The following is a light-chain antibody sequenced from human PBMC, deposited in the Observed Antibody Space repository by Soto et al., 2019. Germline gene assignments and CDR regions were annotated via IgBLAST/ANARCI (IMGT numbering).Light chain of an antibody. Sequence: QSALTQPASVSGSPGQSITISCTGTSSDVGNYNYVSWHQQYPGKAPKLMIYEVSSRPSGVSNRFSGSKSGNTASLTISGLQAEDEADYYCTSYATGRTLYVFGTGTKLTVL. CDR3: TSYATGRTLYV. J-gene: IGLJ1*01. V-gene: IGLV2-14*01. CDR1: SSDVGNYNY. CDR2: EVS.